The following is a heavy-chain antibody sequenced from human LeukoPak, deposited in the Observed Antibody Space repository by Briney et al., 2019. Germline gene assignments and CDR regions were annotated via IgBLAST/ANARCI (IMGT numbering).Heavy chain of an antibody. D-gene: IGHD3-3*01. V-gene: IGHV3-30*02. Sequence: QPGGSLRLSCAASGFTFSSYGMHWVRQAPGKGLEWVAFIRYDGSNKYYAGSVKGRFTISRDNSKNTLYLQMNSLRAEDTAVYYCAKNPLRFDQNNWFDPWGQGTLVTVSS. CDR2: IRYDGSNK. J-gene: IGHJ5*02. CDR3: AKNPLRFDQNNWFDP. CDR1: GFTFSSYG.